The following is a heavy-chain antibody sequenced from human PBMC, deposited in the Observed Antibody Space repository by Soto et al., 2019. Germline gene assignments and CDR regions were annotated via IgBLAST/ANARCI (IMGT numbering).Heavy chain of an antibody. Sequence: GGSLRLSCAASGFTFGNYGMHWVRQAPGKGLEWVAVRWFDGNKQHYADSVKGRFTISIDNSKNTLYVQMTSLTAEDTAVYYCARGLQSLFDYWGQGTLVTVSS. V-gene: IGHV3-33*01. CDR3: ARGLQSLFDY. CDR1: GFTFGNYG. CDR2: RWFDGNKQ. J-gene: IGHJ4*02.